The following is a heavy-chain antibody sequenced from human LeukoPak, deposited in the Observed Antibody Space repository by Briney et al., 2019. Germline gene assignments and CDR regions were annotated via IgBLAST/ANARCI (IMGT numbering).Heavy chain of an antibody. CDR3: ARDKRYCSSTSCYYLDY. D-gene: IGHD2-2*01. J-gene: IGHJ4*02. CDR1: GGTFTSYA. V-gene: IGHV1-69*13. CDR2: ISPIFGKA. Sequence: SVKVSFKASGGTFTSYAISWVRRAPGQGREWMGGISPIFGKANYAQKFQGRVTITADESTSTAYMELSSLRSEDTAVYYCARDKRYCSSTSCYYLDYWGQGTLVTVSS.